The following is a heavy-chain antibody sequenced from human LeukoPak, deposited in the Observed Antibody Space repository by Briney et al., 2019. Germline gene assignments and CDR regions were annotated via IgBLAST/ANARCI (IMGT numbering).Heavy chain of an antibody. CDR2: MNPNSGNT. D-gene: IGHD1-26*01. CDR1: GYTFTSYD. J-gene: IGHJ3*02. V-gene: IGHV1-8*01. CDR3: ARVALSYQGAFDI. Sequence: ASVTVSCKASGYTFTSYDIHWVRQATGQGLEWMGWMNPNSGNTGYAQKFQGRVTMTRNTSISTAYMELSSLRSEDTAVYYCARVALSYQGAFDIWGQGTMVTVSS.